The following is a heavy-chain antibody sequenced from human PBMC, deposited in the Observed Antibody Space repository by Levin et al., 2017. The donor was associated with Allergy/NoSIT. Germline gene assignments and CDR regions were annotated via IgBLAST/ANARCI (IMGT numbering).Heavy chain of an antibody. J-gene: IGHJ4*02. CDR2: ISSSSSTI. Sequence: GGSLRLSCAASGFTFSSYSMNWVRQAPGKGLEWVSYISSSSSTIYYADSVKGRFTISRDNAKNSLYLQMNSLRDEDTAVYYCARALGYCSGGSCYLYFDYWGQGTLVTVSS. V-gene: IGHV3-48*02. CDR1: GFTFSSYS. CDR3: ARALGYCSGGSCYLYFDY. D-gene: IGHD2-15*01.